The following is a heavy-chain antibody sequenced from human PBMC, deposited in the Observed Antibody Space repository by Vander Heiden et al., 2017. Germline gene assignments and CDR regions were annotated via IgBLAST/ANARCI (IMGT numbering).Heavy chain of an antibody. D-gene: IGHD3-22*01. CDR2: INPSGGST. CDR3: AREDSSGYQENYYYYGMDV. V-gene: IGHV1-46*01. Sequence: QVQLVQSGAEVKKPGASVKVSCKASGYTFTSYYMHWVRQAPGQGLEWMGIINPSGGSTSYAQKFQGRVTMTRDTSTSTVYMELSSLRSEDTAVYYCAREDSSGYQENYYYYGMDVWGQGTTVTVSS. CDR1: GYTFTSYY. J-gene: IGHJ6*02.